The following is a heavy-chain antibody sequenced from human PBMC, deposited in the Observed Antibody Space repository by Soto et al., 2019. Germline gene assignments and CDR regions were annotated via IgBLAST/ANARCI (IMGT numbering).Heavy chain of an antibody. CDR1: GFTFSRDA. CDR2: ISGSGAST. Sequence: PGGSLRLSCAASGFTFSRDAMSWVRQAPGKGLEWVSAISGSGASTYYADSVKGRFTISRDNSKNTLYLQMNTLRVEDTAVYYCAKAVGKAVVTASNYFDSWGQGTLVTVSS. V-gene: IGHV3-23*01. J-gene: IGHJ4*02. CDR3: AKAVGKAVVTASNYFDS. D-gene: IGHD2-21*02.